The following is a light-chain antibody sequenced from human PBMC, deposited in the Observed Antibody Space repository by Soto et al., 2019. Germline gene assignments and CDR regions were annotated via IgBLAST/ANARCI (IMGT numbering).Light chain of an antibody. CDR2: DNN. V-gene: IGLV1-51*01. CDR1: SSNIGNNF. CDR3: GSWDSSLTYV. Sequence: VLTQPPSVSAAPGQKVTISCSGSSSNIGNNFVTWYQQLPGTAPKLLIYDNNKRPSGIPDRFSGSQSGTSATLGITGLQTGDEAVYYCGSWDSSLTYVFGTGTKVTVL. J-gene: IGLJ1*01.